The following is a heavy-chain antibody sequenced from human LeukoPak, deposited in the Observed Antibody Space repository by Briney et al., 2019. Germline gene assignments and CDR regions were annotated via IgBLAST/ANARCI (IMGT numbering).Heavy chain of an antibody. CDR3: AREYYYGSGTYYPSLDY. CDR2: TYYRSKWYN. V-gene: IGHV6-1*01. Sequence: SQTLSLTCDTSGDSVSSNSAAWDWIRQSPSRGLEWLGRTYYRSKWYNDYAVSVKSRITINPDTSKNQFSLQLNSVTPEDTAVYYCAREYYYGSGTYYPSLDYWGQGTLVTVSS. J-gene: IGHJ4*02. D-gene: IGHD3-10*01. CDR1: GDSVSSNSAA.